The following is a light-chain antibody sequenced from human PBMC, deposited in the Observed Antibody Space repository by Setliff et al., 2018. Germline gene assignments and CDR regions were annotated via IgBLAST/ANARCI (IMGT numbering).Light chain of an antibody. Sequence: QSALTQPRSVSGSPGQSVTISCTGSSSDVGAYKYVSWYQQHPGKAPKLMIYDVIKRPSGVPDRFSGSKSGNTASLTTSGLQAEDEADYYCCSYAGNYIRLFGGGTQLTVL. V-gene: IGLV2-11*01. CDR1: SSDVGAYKY. CDR3: CSYAGNYIRL. CDR2: DVI. J-gene: IGLJ3*02.